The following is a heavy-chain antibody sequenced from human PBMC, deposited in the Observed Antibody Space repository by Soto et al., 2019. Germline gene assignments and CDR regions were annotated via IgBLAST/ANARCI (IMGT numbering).Heavy chain of an antibody. CDR2: IGAARDP. V-gene: IGHV3-13*05. CDR3: ARAYTGRLPRRDDYSYALDV. CDR1: GFSFSDYD. Sequence: PVGSLRLSCTASGFSFSDYDMHWVRQAPGKGLEWVSTIGAARDPYYTGSVKHRFTISRENARNSMFLQMNSVTVGDTAVYYCARAYTGRLPRRDDYSYALDVCGQRIMVTVSS. D-gene: IGHD2-15*01. J-gene: IGHJ6*02.